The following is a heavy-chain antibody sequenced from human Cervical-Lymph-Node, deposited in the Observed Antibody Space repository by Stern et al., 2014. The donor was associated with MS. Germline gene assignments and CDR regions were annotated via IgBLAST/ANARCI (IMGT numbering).Heavy chain of an antibody. V-gene: IGHV3-11*01. Sequence: QVQLMQSGGGSVKPGGSLRLSCAVSGFTFSDYHMHWIRQAPGKGLEWISYISTTGKTIYYADSVKGRFTIYRDNAKNSLYLQMNSLRVEDPAVYYCVRASDPLFEYWGQGTLVTVSS. CDR3: VRASDPLFEY. D-gene: IGHD2-21*02. CDR1: GFTFSDYH. CDR2: ISTTGKTI. J-gene: IGHJ4*02.